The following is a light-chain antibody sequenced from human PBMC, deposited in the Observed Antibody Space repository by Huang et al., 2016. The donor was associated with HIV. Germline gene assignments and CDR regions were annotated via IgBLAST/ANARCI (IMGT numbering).Light chain of an antibody. V-gene: IGKV3-11*01. CDR2: DAS. CDR3: HQRGSWPPEM. Sequence: EIVLTQSPATLALSPGERATLSCRASQNVRNYLAWYQQKPGQAPRLLIYDASHRATGIPARFSGSGSGKGFTLTISSLEPEDFAVYYCHQRGSWPPEMFGQGTKVEIK. J-gene: IGKJ1*01. CDR1: QNVRNY.